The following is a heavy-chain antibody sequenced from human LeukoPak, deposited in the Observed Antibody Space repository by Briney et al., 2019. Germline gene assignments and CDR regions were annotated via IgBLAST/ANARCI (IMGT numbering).Heavy chain of an antibody. CDR2: ISAYNGKR. Sequence: ASVKVSCKASGYTFTDIGISWVRQAPGQGLEWMGWISAYNGKREYAQNVQDRVTMTTDTSTSTAYMELRSLRSDDTAVYYCARDLGEDTTMIFFDFWGQGTLVTVSS. J-gene: IGHJ4*02. CDR1: GYTFTDIG. D-gene: IGHD5-18*01. CDR3: ARDLGEDTTMIFFDF. V-gene: IGHV1-18*01.